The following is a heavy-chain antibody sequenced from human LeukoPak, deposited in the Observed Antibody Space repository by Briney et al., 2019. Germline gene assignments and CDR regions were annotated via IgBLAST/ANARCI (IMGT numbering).Heavy chain of an antibody. Sequence: GGSLRLSCAASGFIFSGSAMHWVRQASGKGLEWVGRIRSKANSYATAYAASVKGRFTISRDDSKNTAYLQMNSLKTEDTAVYYCTSCSSTSCSLTPEYWGQGTLVTVSS. V-gene: IGHV3-73*01. CDR1: GFIFSGSA. CDR3: TSCSSTSCSLTPEY. D-gene: IGHD2-2*01. CDR2: IRSKANSYAT. J-gene: IGHJ4*02.